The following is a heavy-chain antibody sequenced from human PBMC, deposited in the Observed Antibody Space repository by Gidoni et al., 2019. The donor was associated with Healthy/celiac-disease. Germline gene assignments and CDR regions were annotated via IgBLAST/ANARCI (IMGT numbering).Heavy chain of an antibody. V-gene: IGHV4-39*07. Sequence: QLQLQESGPGLVKPSETLSLTCTVSGGSLSRSSYYWGWIRQPPGKGLEWIGSIYYSGRTYYNPSLKSRVTISVDTSKNQFSLKLSSVTAADTAVYYCASGQNLYYDFWSGYLNWFDPWGQGTLVTVSS. CDR1: GGSLSRSSYY. D-gene: IGHD3-3*01. CDR3: ASGQNLYYDFWSGYLNWFDP. CDR2: IYYSGRT. J-gene: IGHJ5*02.